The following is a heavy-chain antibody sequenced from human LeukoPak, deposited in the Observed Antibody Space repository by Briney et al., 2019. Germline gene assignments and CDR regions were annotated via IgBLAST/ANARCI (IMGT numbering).Heavy chain of an antibody. Sequence: GGSLRLSCAASGFTFSSSSISWVRQAPGKGLEWVSAITDAVGSTHYADSVKGRFTISSDNSKNTVYLQMNSLRPEDMAVYYCAKVGANFTYYFDYWGQGTLVAVSS. CDR1: GFTFSSSS. V-gene: IGHV3-23*01. D-gene: IGHD1-26*01. J-gene: IGHJ4*02. CDR2: ITDAVGST. CDR3: AKVGANFTYYFDY.